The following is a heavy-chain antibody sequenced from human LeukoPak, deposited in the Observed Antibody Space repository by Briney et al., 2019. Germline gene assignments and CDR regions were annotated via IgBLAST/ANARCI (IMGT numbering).Heavy chain of an antibody. D-gene: IGHD3-10*01. CDR3: ARVRLLSLGAFDI. CDR2: IYTSGST. CDR1: GGSISSGRYY. V-gene: IGHV4-61*09. J-gene: IGHJ3*02. Sequence: SETLSLTCIVSGGSISSGRYYWNWIRQPAGKGLEWIGHIYTSGSTNYNPSLKSRVTISVDTSKNQFSLKLSSVTAADTAVYYCARVRLLSLGAFDIWGQGTMVTVSS.